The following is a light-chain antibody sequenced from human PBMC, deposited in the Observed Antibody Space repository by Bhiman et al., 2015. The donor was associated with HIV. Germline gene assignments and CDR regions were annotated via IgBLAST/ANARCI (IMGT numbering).Light chain of an antibody. CDR2: EVN. V-gene: IGLV2-8*01. CDR3: AAWDDSLSGSVV. Sequence: QSALTQPPSASGSPGQSVTISCTGTISDVGFYNYVSWYQHHPGKAPKLMIYEVNKRPSGVPDRFSGSKSGNTASLAISGLRSEDEADYYCAAWDDSLSGSVVFGGGTKLTVL. J-gene: IGLJ2*01. CDR1: ISDVGFYNY.